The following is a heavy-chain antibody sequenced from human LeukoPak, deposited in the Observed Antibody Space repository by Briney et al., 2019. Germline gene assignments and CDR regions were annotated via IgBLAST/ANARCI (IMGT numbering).Heavy chain of an antibody. Sequence: PGGSLRLSCAASGFTFSSYSMNWVRQAPGKGLEWVSSISSSSSYIHYADSVKGRFTISRDNAKNSLYLQMNSLRAEDTAVYYCAKDELGSGSYDAFDIWGQGTMVTVSS. CDR2: ISSSSSYI. D-gene: IGHD1-26*01. V-gene: IGHV3-21*01. CDR1: GFTFSSYS. CDR3: AKDELGSGSYDAFDI. J-gene: IGHJ3*02.